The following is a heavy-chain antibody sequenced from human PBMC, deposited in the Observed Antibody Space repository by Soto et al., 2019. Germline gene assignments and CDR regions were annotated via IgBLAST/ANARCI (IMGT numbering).Heavy chain of an antibody. D-gene: IGHD6-19*01. CDR2: ISGSGGST. Sequence: GGSLRLSCAASGFTFSSYAMSWVRQAPGKGLEWVSAISGSGGSTYYVDSVKGRFTISRDNSRNTLFLQMNSLRAEDMAVYYCARAVSGWYTFDYWGQGTLVTVSS. J-gene: IGHJ4*02. CDR3: ARAVSGWYTFDY. CDR1: GFTFSSYA. V-gene: IGHV3-23*01.